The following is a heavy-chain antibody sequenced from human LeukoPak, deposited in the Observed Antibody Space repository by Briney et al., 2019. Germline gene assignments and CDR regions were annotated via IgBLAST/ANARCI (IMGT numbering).Heavy chain of an antibody. CDR1: GGSISSGDYY. Sequence: PSETLSLTCTVSGGSISSGDYYWGWIRQPPGKGLEWIGYIYYSGSTYYNPSLKSRVTISVDTSKNQFSLKLSSVTAADTAVYYCARDLWFGEYGMDVWGQGTTVTVSS. CDR2: IYYSGST. J-gene: IGHJ6*02. D-gene: IGHD3-10*01. CDR3: ARDLWFGEYGMDV. V-gene: IGHV4-30-4*01.